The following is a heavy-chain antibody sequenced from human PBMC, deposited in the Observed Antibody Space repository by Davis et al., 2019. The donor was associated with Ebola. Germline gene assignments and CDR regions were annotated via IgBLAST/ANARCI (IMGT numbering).Heavy chain of an antibody. CDR3: ARGVYVVVPAANRDHYYYYGMGV. D-gene: IGHD2-2*01. J-gene: IGHJ6*02. Sequence: PSETLSLTCTVSGGSISSYYWSWIRQPAGKGLEWIGRIYTSGSTNYNPSLKSRVTMSVDTSKNQFSLKLSSVTAADTAVYYCARGVYVVVPAANRDHYYYYGMGVWGQGTTVTVSS. CDR1: GGSISSYY. CDR2: IYTSGST. V-gene: IGHV4-4*07.